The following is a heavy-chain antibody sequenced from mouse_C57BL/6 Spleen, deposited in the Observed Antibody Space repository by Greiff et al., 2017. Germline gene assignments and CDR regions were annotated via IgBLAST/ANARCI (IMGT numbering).Heavy chain of an antibody. CDR3: ARDGEYYYGSSPLGYVEV. CDR2: ISDGGSYT. Sequence: EVHLVESGGGLVKPGGSLKLSCAASGFTFSSYAMSWVRQTPEKRLEWVATISDGGSYTYYPDNVKGRFTISRDNAKNNLYLQMSHLKSEDTAMYYCARDGEYYYGSSPLGYVEVWGTGTTVTVSS. CDR1: GFTFSSYA. D-gene: IGHD1-1*01. V-gene: IGHV5-4*01. J-gene: IGHJ1*03.